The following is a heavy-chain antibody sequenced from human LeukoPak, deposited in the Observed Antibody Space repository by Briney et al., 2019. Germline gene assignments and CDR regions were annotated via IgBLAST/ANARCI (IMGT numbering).Heavy chain of an antibody. D-gene: IGHD5-18*01. CDR1: GYTFTGYY. V-gene: IGHV1-2*04. Sequence: GASVKVSCKASGYTFTGYYMHWVRQAPGQGLEWMGWINPNSGGTNYAQKFQGWVTMTRDTSISTAYMELSRLRSDDTAVYYCARGVTRSGIQLSYGMDVWGQGTTVTVSS. CDR2: INPNSGGT. J-gene: IGHJ6*02. CDR3: ARGVTRSGIQLSYGMDV.